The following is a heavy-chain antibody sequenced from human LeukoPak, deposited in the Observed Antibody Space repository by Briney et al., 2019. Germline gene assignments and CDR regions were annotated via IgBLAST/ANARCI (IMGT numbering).Heavy chain of an antibody. CDR1: GFTFSSYA. V-gene: IGHV3-30-3*01. CDR2: ISYDGSNK. CDR3: ARDQISSWYGGYRAEGAFDI. Sequence: PGGSLRLSCAASGFTFSSYAMHWVRQAPGKGLEWVAVISYDGSNKYYADSVKGRFTISRDNSKNTLYLQMNSLRAEDTAVYYCARDQISSWYGGYRAEGAFDIWGQGTMVTVSS. J-gene: IGHJ3*02. D-gene: IGHD6-13*01.